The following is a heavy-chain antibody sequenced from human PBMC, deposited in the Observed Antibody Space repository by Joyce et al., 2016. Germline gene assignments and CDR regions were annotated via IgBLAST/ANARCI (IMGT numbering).Heavy chain of an antibody. V-gene: IGHV3-53*01. Sequence: EVRLVESGGGLIQPGGSLRLSCAASGFTVNTNYMSWVRQAPGKGLVWVSVIYTGGDTYYSDSVQGRFSISRDSFKNTLALQMNSLRAEDTAVYFCGGSDWYYFDYWGQGALVAVSS. CDR1: GFTVNTNY. CDR2: IYTGGDT. D-gene: IGHD6-19*01. CDR3: GGSDWYYFDY. J-gene: IGHJ4*02.